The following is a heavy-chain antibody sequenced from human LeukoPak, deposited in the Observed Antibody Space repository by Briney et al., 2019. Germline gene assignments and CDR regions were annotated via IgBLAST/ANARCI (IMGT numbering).Heavy chain of an antibody. V-gene: IGHV3-30-3*01. CDR1: GFTFSSYA. D-gene: IGHD1-1*01. CDR2: ISYDGSNK. Sequence: GGSLRLSCAASGFTFSSYAMHWVRQAPGKGLEWVAVISYDGSNKYYADSVKGRFTISRDNSKNTLYLQMNSLRAEDTAVYYCARAFKNGLDYWGQGTLVTVSS. J-gene: IGHJ4*02. CDR3: ARAFKNGLDY.